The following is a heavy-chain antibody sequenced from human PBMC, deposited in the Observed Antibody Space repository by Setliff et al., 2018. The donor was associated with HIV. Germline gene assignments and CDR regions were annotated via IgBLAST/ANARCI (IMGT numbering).Heavy chain of an antibody. J-gene: IGHJ4*02. CDR1: GYSISSGYY. CDR2: IYHSGST. D-gene: IGHD6-19*01. CDR3: ARHSRGWDRWVDY. Sequence: SETLSLTCAVSGYSISSGYYWGWIRQPPGKGLEWIGSIYHSGSTYYNPSLKSRVTISVDTSKNQFSLKLSSVTAADTAVYYCARHSRGWDRWVDYWGQGTLVTVSS. V-gene: IGHV4-38-2*01.